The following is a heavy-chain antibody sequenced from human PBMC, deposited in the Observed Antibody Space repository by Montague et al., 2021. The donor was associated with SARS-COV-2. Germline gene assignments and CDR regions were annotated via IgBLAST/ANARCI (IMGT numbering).Heavy chain of an antibody. D-gene: IGHD2-2*01. CDR3: VSYLPGIHYQFDY. V-gene: IGHV4-31*03. CDR2: LYYNGMT. J-gene: IGHJ4*02. CDR1: GGSITSGGYY. Sequence: TLSLTCSVSGGSITSGGYYWTWIRQRPGVDLEWLVYLYYNGMTHYTPSLKSRASFSLDTSKNQFSLKLTSATATDSALYFCVSYLPGIHYQFDYWGQGALVTVSS.